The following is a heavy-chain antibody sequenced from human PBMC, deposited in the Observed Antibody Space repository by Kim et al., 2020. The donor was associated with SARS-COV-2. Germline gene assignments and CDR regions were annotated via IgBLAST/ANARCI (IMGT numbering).Heavy chain of an antibody. Sequence: ASVKVSCKASGYTFTSYAMHWVRQAPGQRLEWMGWINAGNGNTKYSQKFQGRVTITRDTSASTAYMELSSLRSEDTAVYYCARPFYYYDSSGHYGFDYWGQGTLVTVSS. CDR2: INAGNGNT. CDR3: ARPFYYYDSSGHYGFDY. D-gene: IGHD3-22*01. CDR1: GYTFTSYA. J-gene: IGHJ4*02. V-gene: IGHV1-3*01.